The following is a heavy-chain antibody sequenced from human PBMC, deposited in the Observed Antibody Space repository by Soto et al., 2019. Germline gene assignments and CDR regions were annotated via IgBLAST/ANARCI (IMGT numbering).Heavy chain of an antibody. V-gene: IGHV4-59*01. D-gene: IGHD3-3*01. CDR1: GGSINSYY. Sequence: SETLSLTCTVSGGSINSYYWSWVRLPPGKGLERIGYIHSSGSAVYNPSLKSRVTISLDMSRNQFSLKLTSVTATDTAVYYCARSGVLRFLEWSRSYYYYMDVWGKGTTVTVSS. J-gene: IGHJ6*03. CDR3: ARSGVLRFLEWSRSYYYYMDV. CDR2: IHSSGSA.